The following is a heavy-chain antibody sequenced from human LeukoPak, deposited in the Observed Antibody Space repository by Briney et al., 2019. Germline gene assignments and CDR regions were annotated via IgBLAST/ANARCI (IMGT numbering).Heavy chain of an antibody. CDR2: IYPGDSDT. J-gene: IGHJ4*02. CDR3: ARRGSGLDY. V-gene: IGHV5-51*01. Sequence: PGESLKISCKGSGYRFTTYWIAWVRQMPGKGLEWLGIIYPGDSDTRYSPSFQGLVTISADKSSSTAYLQWSSLKASDTAIYYCARRGSGLDYWGQGTLVTVSS. CDR1: GYRFTTYW. D-gene: IGHD3-10*01.